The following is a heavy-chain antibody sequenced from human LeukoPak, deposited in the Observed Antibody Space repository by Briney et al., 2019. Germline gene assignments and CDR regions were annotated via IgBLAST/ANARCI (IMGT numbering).Heavy chain of an antibody. D-gene: IGHD6-19*01. CDR3: ARDLEIAVAGTGWFDP. Sequence: GGSLRLSCAASRFTFRNYAMNWVRQAPGKGLVWVSRINSDGSSTSYADSVKGRFTISRDNAKNTLYLQMNSLRAEDTAVYYCARDLEIAVAGTGWFDPWGQGTLATVSS. CDR2: INSDGSST. V-gene: IGHV3-74*01. J-gene: IGHJ5*02. CDR1: RFTFRNYA.